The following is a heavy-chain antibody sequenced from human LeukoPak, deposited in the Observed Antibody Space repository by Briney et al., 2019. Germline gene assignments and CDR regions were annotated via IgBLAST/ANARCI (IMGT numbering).Heavy chain of an antibody. CDR1: GGSISSGSYY. CDR2: IHTSGST. CDR3: ARSASLLRGYSYDTASFDY. V-gene: IGHV4-61*02. D-gene: IGHD5-18*01. Sequence: SQTLSLTCSVSGGSISSGSYYWSWIRQPAGKGLEWIGRIHTSGSTNYNPSLKSRVTISVDTSKNQFSLKLSSVTAADTAVYYCARSASLLRGYSYDTASFDYWGQGTLVTVSS. J-gene: IGHJ4*02.